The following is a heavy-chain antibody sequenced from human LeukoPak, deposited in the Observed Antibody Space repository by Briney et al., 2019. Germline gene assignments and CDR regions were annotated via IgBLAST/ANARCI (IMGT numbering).Heavy chain of an antibody. J-gene: IGHJ5*02. V-gene: IGHV1-46*01. D-gene: IGHD2-15*01. CDR2: INPSGGGS. CDR1: GYTFTSYY. Sequence: ASVKVSCKASGYTFTSYYIHWVRQAPGQGLEWMGIINPSGGGSTYAQKFHARVTMTRDTSTSTVYVELSSLRSEDTAVYFCARWRGGSVWFDPWGQGTLVTVSS. CDR3: ARWRGGSVWFDP.